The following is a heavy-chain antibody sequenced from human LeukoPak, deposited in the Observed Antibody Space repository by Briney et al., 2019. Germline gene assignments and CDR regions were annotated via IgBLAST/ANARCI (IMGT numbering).Heavy chain of an antibody. V-gene: IGHV4-59*12. CDR2: IYYSGST. D-gene: IGHD3-10*01. J-gene: IGHJ4*02. CDR3: ARDRGSGSFGYFDY. Sequence: SETLSLTCTVSGGSISSYYWSWIRQPPGKGLEWIGYIYYSGSTNYNPSLKSRVTISVDTSKNQFSLKLSSVTAADTAVYYCARDRGSGSFGYFDYWGQGTLVTVSS. CDR1: GGSISSYY.